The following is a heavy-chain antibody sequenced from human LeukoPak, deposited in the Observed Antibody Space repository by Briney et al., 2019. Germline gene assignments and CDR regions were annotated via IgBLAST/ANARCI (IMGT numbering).Heavy chain of an antibody. CDR1: GFTFGDYA. Sequence: GGSLRLSCSASGFTFGDYAMSWFRQAPGKGLEWVGFIRTKAYGGTTDYAAPVKGRFTISRDDSKNTLYLQMNSPKTEDTAVYYCTTDVMYYYDSSGYYYGDYWGQGTLVTVSS. CDR2: IRTKAYGGTT. V-gene: IGHV3-49*03. D-gene: IGHD3-22*01. CDR3: TTDVMYYYDSSGYYYGDY. J-gene: IGHJ4*02.